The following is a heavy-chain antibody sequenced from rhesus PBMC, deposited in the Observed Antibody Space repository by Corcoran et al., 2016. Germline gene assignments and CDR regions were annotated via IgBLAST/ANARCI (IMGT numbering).Heavy chain of an antibody. CDR2: IRKKAKGRKA. CDR1: GFTFSDHY. CDR3: TTYLLYSGSSDEYFEF. V-gene: IGHV3S22*01. D-gene: IGHD6-25*01. Sequence: EMQLVESGGGLVQPGGSLRLSCAASGFTFSDHYMDWFRQASGRGTEWLGFIRKKAKGRKAKYAAAVKGRFNISRDDAKNVTYMQMNSLKTEDTAVYYCTTYLLYSGSSDEYFEFWGQGALVTVSS. J-gene: IGHJ1*01.